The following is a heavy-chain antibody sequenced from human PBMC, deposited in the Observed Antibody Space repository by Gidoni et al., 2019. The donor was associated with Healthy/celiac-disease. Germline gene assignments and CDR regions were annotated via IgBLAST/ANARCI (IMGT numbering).Heavy chain of an antibody. J-gene: IGHJ5*02. CDR1: GFTFSSYG. D-gene: IGHD6-13*01. V-gene: IGHV3-30*18. CDR3: AKEEDSSSWYFVSEKNWFDP. CDR2: ISYDGSNK. Sequence: QVQLVESGGGVVQPGRSLRLSCAASGFTFSSYGMHWVRQAPGKGLEWVAVISYDGSNKYYADSVKGRFTISRDNSKNTLYLQMNSLRAEDTAVYYCAKEEDSSSWYFVSEKNWFDPWGQGTLVTVSS.